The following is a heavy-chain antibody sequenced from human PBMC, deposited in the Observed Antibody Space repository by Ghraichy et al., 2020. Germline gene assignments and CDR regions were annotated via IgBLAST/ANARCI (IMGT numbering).Heavy chain of an antibody. D-gene: IGHD6-19*01. J-gene: IGHJ2*01. CDR2: ISRSGDST. Sequence: GSLRLSCAASGFSFNTNGMSWVRQAPGRGPEWVSSISRSGDSTYYADSVKGRFTVSRDNSKNTLYLQMNSLRVEDTAVFYCVKIAVIGLWYFDLWGRGTLVSVSS. CDR3: VKIAVIGLWYFDL. CDR1: GFSFNTNG. V-gene: IGHV3-23*01.